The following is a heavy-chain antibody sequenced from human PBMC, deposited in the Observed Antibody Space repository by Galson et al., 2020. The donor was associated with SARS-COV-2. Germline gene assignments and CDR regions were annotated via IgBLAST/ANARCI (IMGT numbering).Heavy chain of an antibody. Sequence: GESLKISCAASGFTFSSYAMHWVRQAPGKGLEWVAVISYDGSNQYYADSVKGRFTIPRDNSKNTLYLQMNSLRAEDTAVYYCAREDPLVDAFDIWGQGTMVTVSS. CDR1: GFTFSSYA. J-gene: IGHJ3*02. V-gene: IGHV3-30*04. D-gene: IGHD2-8*02. CDR2: ISYDGSNQ. CDR3: AREDPLVDAFDI.